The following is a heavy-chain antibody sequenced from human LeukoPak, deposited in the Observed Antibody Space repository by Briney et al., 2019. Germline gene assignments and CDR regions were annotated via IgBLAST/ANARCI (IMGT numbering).Heavy chain of an antibody. CDR3: AKGDCASGSCYFDD. D-gene: IGHD2-8*01. CDR2: LSDTGDSR. CDR1: GFTLSKHP. V-gene: IGHV3-23*01. J-gene: IGHJ4*01. Sequence: GGSLRLSCAASGFTLSKHPMYWVRQAPGKGLEWVSSLSDTGDSRHYADSVKGRFTISRDSARSALYLQMNSLRAEDTAVYYCAKGDCASGSCYFDDWGQDPRSPSPQ.